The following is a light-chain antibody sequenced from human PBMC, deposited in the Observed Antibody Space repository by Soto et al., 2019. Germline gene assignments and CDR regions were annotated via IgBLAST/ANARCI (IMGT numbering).Light chain of an antibody. CDR1: NSDVGGYNY. V-gene: IGLV2-14*01. Sequence: LTQPASVSGSPGQSITISCAGTNSDVGGYNYVSWYQHRPGKAPKLLIYGVFNRPSGVSNRFSGSKSGNTASLTISGLQAEDEGDYYCSSYSSSSTLVVFGGGTKVTVL. J-gene: IGLJ2*01. CDR2: GVF. CDR3: SSYSSSSTLVV.